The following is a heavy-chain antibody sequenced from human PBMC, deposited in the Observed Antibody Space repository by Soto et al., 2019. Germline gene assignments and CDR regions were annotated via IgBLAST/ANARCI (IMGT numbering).Heavy chain of an antibody. Sequence: KPSETLSLTCTVSGGSISSYYWSWIRQPPGKGLEWIGYIYYSGSTNYNPSLKSRVTISVDTSKNQFSLKLSSVTAADTAVYYCAREVNDYVWGSPSPKGAFDIWGQGTMVTVSS. D-gene: IGHD3-16*01. V-gene: IGHV4-59*01. CDR1: GGSISSYY. CDR2: IYYSGST. CDR3: AREVNDYVWGSPSPKGAFDI. J-gene: IGHJ3*02.